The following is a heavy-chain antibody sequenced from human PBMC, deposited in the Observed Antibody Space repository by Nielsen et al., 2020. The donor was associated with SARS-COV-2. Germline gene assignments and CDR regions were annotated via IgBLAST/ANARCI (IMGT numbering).Heavy chain of an antibody. CDR1: GFTFDDYA. Sequence: SLKISCAASGFTFDDYAMHWVRQAPGKGLEWVSGISWNSGSIGYADSVKGRFTISRDNAKNPLYLQMNSLRAEDTALYYCAKDTSYGMDVWGQGTTVTVSS. CDR2: ISWNSGSI. V-gene: IGHV3-9*01. CDR3: AKDTSYGMDV. J-gene: IGHJ6*02.